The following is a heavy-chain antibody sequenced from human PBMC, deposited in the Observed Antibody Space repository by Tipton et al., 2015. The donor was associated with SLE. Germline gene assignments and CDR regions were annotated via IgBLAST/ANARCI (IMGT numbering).Heavy chain of an antibody. CDR3: ARGPASSNYYYYGMDV. Sequence: TLSLTCTVSGGSISSSSYYWSWIRQPPGKGLEWIGEINHSGSTNYNPSLKSRVTISVDTSKNQFSLKLSSVTAADTAVYYCARGPASSNYYYYGMDVWGQGTTVTVSS. CDR1: GGSISSSSYY. D-gene: IGHD6-13*01. CDR2: INHSGST. J-gene: IGHJ6*02. V-gene: IGHV4-39*07.